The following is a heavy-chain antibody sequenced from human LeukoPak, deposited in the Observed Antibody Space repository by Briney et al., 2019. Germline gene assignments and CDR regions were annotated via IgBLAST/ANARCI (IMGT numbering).Heavy chain of an antibody. CDR3: ARIYYYDSSGYYQAFDY. D-gene: IGHD3-22*01. CDR1: GYSFTSYW. V-gene: IGHV5-51*01. CDR2: IYPGDSDT. Sequence: HGESLKISCKGPGYSFTSYWIGWVRQMPGKGLEWMGIIYPGDSDTRYSPSFQGQVTISADKSISTAYLQWSSLKASDTAMYYCARIYYYDSSGYYQAFDYWGQGTLVTVSS. J-gene: IGHJ4*02.